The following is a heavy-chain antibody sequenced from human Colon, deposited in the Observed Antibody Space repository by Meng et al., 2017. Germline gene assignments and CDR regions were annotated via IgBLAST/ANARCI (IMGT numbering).Heavy chain of an antibody. V-gene: IGHV3-74*01. CDR2: INIDGTAT. CDR1: GFTFSGYW. CDR3: ARAPWREGDKYYYYGMDV. J-gene: IGHJ6*02. Sequence: GESLKISCAASGFTFSGYWMQWVRQAPGQGLVWVSRINIDGTATHYVDSVKGRFTISRDNAKNTVYLQMDSLRVEDTAVYYCARAPWREGDKYYYYGMDVWGQGTTVTVSS. D-gene: IGHD3-16*01.